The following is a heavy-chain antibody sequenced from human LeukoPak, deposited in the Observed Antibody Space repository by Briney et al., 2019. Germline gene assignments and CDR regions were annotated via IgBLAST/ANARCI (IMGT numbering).Heavy chain of an antibody. V-gene: IGHV1-2*02. CDR1: GYTFTDYY. Sequence: ASVKVSCKASGYTFTDYYIHWVRQAPGQGLEWMGWINPNSGGTNYAQRFQGRVTMTRDTSISTAYMELSRLRSDDTAVYYCARAVATGQRGTDDAFDIWGQGTMVTVSS. D-gene: IGHD5-12*01. J-gene: IGHJ3*02. CDR2: INPNSGGT. CDR3: ARAVATGQRGTDDAFDI.